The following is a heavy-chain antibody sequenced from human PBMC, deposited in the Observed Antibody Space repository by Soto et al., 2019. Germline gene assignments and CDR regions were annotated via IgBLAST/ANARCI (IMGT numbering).Heavy chain of an antibody. CDR1: GFTVSGNY. V-gene: IGHV3-53*04. CDR2: IYSGGST. J-gene: IGHJ6*02. D-gene: IGHD3-3*02. Sequence: PGGSLRLSCAASGFTVSGNYMSWVRQAPGKGLEWVSVIYSGGSTYYADSVKGRFTISRHNSKNTLYLQMNSLRAEDTAVYYCARGIRDGYNNDYYYYGMDVWGQGTTVTVSS. CDR3: ARGIRDGYNNDYYYYGMDV.